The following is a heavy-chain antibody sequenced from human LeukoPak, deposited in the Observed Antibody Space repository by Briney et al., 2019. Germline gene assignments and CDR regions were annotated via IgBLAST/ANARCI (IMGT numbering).Heavy chain of an antibody. D-gene: IGHD5-12*01. CDR3: ARLIPLPNMVATNNWFDP. J-gene: IGHJ5*02. V-gene: IGHV4-34*01. CDR1: GGSFSGYY. Sequence: PSETLSLTCAVYGGSFSGYYWSWIRQPPGEGLEWIGEINHSGSTNYNPSLKSRVTISVDTSKNQFSLKLSSVTAADTAVYYCARLIPLPNMVATNNWFDPWGQGTLVTVSS. CDR2: INHSGST.